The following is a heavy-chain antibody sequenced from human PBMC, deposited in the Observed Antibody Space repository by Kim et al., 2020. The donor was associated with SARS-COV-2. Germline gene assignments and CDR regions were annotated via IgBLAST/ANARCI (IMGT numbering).Heavy chain of an antibody. CDR2: ISGSGGST. CDR3: AKDPGTITSGGVIVIGAFDY. CDR1: GFTFSSYA. D-gene: IGHD3-16*02. J-gene: IGHJ4*02. Sequence: GGSLRLSCAASGFTFSSYAMSWVRQAPGKGLEWVSAISGSGGSTYYADSVKGRFTISRDNSKNTLYLQMNSLRAEDTAVYYCAKDPGTITSGGVIVIGAFDYWGQGTLVTVSS. V-gene: IGHV3-23*01.